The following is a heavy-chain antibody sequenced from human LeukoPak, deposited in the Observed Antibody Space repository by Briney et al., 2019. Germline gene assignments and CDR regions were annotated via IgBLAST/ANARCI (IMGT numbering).Heavy chain of an antibody. CDR1: GGSFSGYY. D-gene: IGHD4-17*01. V-gene: IGHV4-34*01. Sequence: SETLSLTCAVYGGSFSGYYWSWIRQPPGKGLEWIGEINHSGSTNYNPSLKSRVTISVDTSKNQFSLKLGSVTAADTAVYYCARHTVTTYLGIKDYWGQGTLATVSS. CDR3: ARHTVTTYLGIKDY. J-gene: IGHJ4*02. CDR2: INHSGST.